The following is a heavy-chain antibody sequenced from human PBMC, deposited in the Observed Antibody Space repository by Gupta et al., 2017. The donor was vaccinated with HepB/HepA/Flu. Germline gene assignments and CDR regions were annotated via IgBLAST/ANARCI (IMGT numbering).Heavy chain of an antibody. D-gene: IGHD6-13*01. Sequence: QVQLVQSGAEVKKPGASVTVSCKASGYTFTSYGISWVRQAPGQGLEWMGWISTYNGNTNYAQKLQGRVTMTTDTSTSTAYMELRSLRSDDTAVYDCARDRHLAAAALPPDYWGQGTLGTVSS. CDR1: GYTFTSYG. CDR3: ARDRHLAAAALPPDY. J-gene: IGHJ4*02. CDR2: ISTYNGNT. V-gene: IGHV1-18*01.